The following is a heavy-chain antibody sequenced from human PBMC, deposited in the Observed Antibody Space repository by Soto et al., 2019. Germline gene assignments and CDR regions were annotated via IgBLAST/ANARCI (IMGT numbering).Heavy chain of an antibody. CDR3: AKDRYGTMVRGVITAFDI. D-gene: IGHD3-10*01. Sequence: GGSLRLSCAASGFTFSSLAMSWVRQAPGKGLEWVSAISGSGGSTYYADSVKGRFTISRDNSKNTLYLQMNSLRAEDTAVYYCAKDRYGTMVRGVITAFDIWGQGTMVTVSS. CDR1: GFTFSSLA. CDR2: ISGSGGST. V-gene: IGHV3-23*01. J-gene: IGHJ3*02.